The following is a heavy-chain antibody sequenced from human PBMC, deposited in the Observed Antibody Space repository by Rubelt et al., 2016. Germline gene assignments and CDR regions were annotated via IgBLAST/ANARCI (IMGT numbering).Heavy chain of an antibody. Sequence: QVQLQESGPGLVKPSQTLSLTCAVSGGSISSGGYSWSWIRQPPGKGLEWIGYIYYSGSTYYNPSLKSRVTISVDTSKNQVSLKLSSVTAADTAVYYCARGRPLDYSNNPLRTNWFDPWGQGTLVTVSS. CDR1: GGSISSGGYS. D-gene: IGHD4-11*01. V-gene: IGHV4-30-4*07. CDR3: ARGRPLDYSNNPLRTNWFDP. CDR2: IYYSGST. J-gene: IGHJ5*02.